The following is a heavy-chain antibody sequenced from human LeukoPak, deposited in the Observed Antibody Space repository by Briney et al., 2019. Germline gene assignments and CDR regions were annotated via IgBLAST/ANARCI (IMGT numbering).Heavy chain of an antibody. CDR2: IIGGAGGT. Sequence: GGSLRLSCAASGFTFDEYALSWVRQVPGKGLEWVSGIIGGAGGTYYADSVKGRFTISRDNSKNTLYLQMNSLRAEDTAVYYCAHGSMYQLDYWGQGTLVTVSS. V-gene: IGHV3-23*01. D-gene: IGHD2-2*01. J-gene: IGHJ4*02. CDR1: GFTFDEYA. CDR3: AHGSMYQLDY.